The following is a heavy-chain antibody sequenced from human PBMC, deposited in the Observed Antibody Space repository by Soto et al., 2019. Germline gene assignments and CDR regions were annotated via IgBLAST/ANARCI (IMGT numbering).Heavy chain of an antibody. CDR2: ISNSGNT. CDR3: AKAWDF. V-gene: IGHV4-30-4*01. J-gene: IGHJ4*02. Sequence: QVQLQESGPGLVKPSQTLSLTCTVSGGSISSGDYYWSLIRQPPGKGLEWIGFISNSGNTYYNPSLKSRITISADPAKNQFSLKLNSVTAAKTAVYYCAKAWDFWGQGTLVTVSS. CDR1: GGSISSGDYY.